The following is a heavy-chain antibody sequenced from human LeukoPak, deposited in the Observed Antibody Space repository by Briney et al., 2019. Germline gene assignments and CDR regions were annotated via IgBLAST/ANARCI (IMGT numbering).Heavy chain of an antibody. J-gene: IGHJ3*02. Sequence: SQTLSLTCAISGDSVSSNSAAWNWIRQSPSRGLEWLGRTYYRSKWYNDYAVSVKSRITINPDTSKNQFSLQLNSVTPEDTAVYYCARRGRQYCSGGHCYRTSAFDIWGQGTMVTVSS. CDR2: TYYRSKWYN. CDR1: GDSVSSNSAA. CDR3: ARRGRQYCSGGHCYRTSAFDI. V-gene: IGHV6-1*01. D-gene: IGHD2-15*01.